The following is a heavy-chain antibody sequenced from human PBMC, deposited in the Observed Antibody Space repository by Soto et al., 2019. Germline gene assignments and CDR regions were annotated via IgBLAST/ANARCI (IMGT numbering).Heavy chain of an antibody. D-gene: IGHD1-26*01. V-gene: IGHV5-10-1*01. CDR3: GRDFGSGHADV. CDR1: DEILNTYW. J-gene: IGHJ1*01. Sequence: PGESLKISCQTSDEILNTYWLTRVRQIPGRGLEGVGRIDPSDSYTTYNPSLKGHVILSVDKSMNTAYVQWTSLRASDTAMYFCGRDFGSGHADVWGQGTLVTVSS. CDR2: IDPSDSYT.